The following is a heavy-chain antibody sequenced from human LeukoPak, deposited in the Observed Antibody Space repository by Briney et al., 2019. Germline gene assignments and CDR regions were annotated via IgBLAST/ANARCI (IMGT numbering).Heavy chain of an antibody. CDR2: IDPSDSET. J-gene: IGHJ4*02. D-gene: IGHD7-27*01. CDR3: ARQTSMGRSGDY. CDR1: GYRFTSYW. Sequence: GESLKISCKASGYRFTSYWIGWVRQMPGKGLEWMGIIDPSDSETRYTPSFQGHVTISVDKSHTTAYLQWNSLKASDTAMYFCARQTSMGRSGDYWGQGTLVTVSS. V-gene: IGHV5-51*01.